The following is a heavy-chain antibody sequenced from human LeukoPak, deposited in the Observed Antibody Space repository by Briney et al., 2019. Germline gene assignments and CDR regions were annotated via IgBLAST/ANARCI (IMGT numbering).Heavy chain of an antibody. J-gene: IGHJ4*02. CDR2: ISAYNGNT. D-gene: IGHD4-17*01. CDR3: AXXXPTVXTSGNDY. CDR1: GYTFTSYG. V-gene: IGHV1-18*01. Sequence: GASVKVSCKASGYTFTSYGISWVRQSPGQGLEWMGWISAYNGNTNSAQKLQGRVTITTDTSTSTAYMELRSLRSDDTAMYYCAXXXPTVXTSGNDYWGQGTLVTV.